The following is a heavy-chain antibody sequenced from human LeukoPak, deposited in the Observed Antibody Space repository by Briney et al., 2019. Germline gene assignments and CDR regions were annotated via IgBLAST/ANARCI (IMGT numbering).Heavy chain of an antibody. CDR1: GDSVSRNSGA. D-gene: IGHD2-21*01. CDR3: ASFRSIAGFDY. Sequence: SPTLSLTFAISGDSVSRNSGAWNWIRQSPSRGLEWLGRTYYRSKWYNDYAVSVKSRITINPDTSKNQFSLHLNSVTPKDTAVYYCASFRSIAGFDYWGQGTLVTVSS. J-gene: IGHJ4*02. CDR2: TYYRSKWYN. V-gene: IGHV6-1*01.